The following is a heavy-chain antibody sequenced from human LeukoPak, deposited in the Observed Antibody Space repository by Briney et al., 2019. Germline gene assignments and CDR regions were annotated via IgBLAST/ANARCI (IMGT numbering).Heavy chain of an antibody. CDR1: GGSFSGYY. J-gene: IGHJ6*02. V-gene: IGHV4-34*01. Sequence: PSETLSPTCAVYGGSFSGYYWSWIRQPPGKGLEWIGEINHSGSTNYNPSLKSRVTISVDTSRNQFSLKLSSVTAADTAVYYCARARGVTISRPLYGMDVWGQGTTVTVSS. CDR2: INHSGST. CDR3: ARARGVTISRPLYGMDV. D-gene: IGHD3-3*01.